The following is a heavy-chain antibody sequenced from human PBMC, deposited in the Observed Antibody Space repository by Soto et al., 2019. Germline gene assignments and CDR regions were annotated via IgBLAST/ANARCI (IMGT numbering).Heavy chain of an antibody. Sequence: AGGALRLSCTASGFTFGDYAMSWFRQAPGKGLEWVGFIRSKAYGGTTEYAASVKGRFTISRDDSKSIAYLQMNSLKTEDTAVYYCTRDRRVVVVTLDALAFRGQGTMVTGSS. V-gene: IGHV3-49*03. J-gene: IGHJ3*01. CDR3: TRDRRVVVVTLDALAF. CDR1: GFTFGDYA. D-gene: IGHD3-22*01. CDR2: IRSKAYGGTT.